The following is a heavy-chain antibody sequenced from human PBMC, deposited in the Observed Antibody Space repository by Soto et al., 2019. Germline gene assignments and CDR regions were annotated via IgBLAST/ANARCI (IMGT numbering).Heavy chain of an antibody. CDR3: ARPIQLWWFDP. CDR1: GGSISSSSYY. Sequence: SETLSLTCTVSGGSISSSSYYWGWIRQPPGKGLEWIGSIYYSGSTYYNPSLKSRVTISVDTSKNQFSLKLSSVTAADTAVYYCARPIQLWWFDPWRQGTLVTVSS. D-gene: IGHD5-18*01. CDR2: IYYSGST. V-gene: IGHV4-39*01. J-gene: IGHJ5*02.